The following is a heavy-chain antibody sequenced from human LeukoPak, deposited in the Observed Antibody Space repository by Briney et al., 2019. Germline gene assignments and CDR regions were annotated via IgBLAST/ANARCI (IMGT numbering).Heavy chain of an antibody. J-gene: IGHJ4*02. CDR1: GFTFSSYG. Sequence: GGSLRLSCAASGFTFSSYGMHWVRQAPGKGLEWVAVISYDGSNKYYADSVKGRFTISRDNSKNTLYLQMNSLRAEDTAVYYCAKEEPSDYYGSSGPVDYWGQGTLVTVSS. CDR2: ISYDGSNK. D-gene: IGHD3-22*01. CDR3: AKEEPSDYYGSSGPVDY. V-gene: IGHV3-30*18.